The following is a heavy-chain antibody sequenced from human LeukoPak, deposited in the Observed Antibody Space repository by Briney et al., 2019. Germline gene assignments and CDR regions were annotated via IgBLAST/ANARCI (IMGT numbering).Heavy chain of an antibody. J-gene: IGHJ4*02. Sequence: GGSLRLSCAASGFAFSSFAMGWVRQAPGKGLEWVSAISGSGGSTYYADSVKGRFTISRDNSKNTLHLQMNSLRAEDTAVYYCANGDKKRITMVRGVMQPFDYWGQGTLVTVAS. CDR2: ISGSGGST. CDR3: ANGDKKRITMVRGVMQPFDY. V-gene: IGHV3-23*01. CDR1: GFAFSSFA. D-gene: IGHD3-10*01.